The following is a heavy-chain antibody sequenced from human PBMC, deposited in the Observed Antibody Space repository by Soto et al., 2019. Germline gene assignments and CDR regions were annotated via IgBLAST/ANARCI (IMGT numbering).Heavy chain of an antibody. Sequence: QVQLVQSGAEVKKPGSSVKVSCRASGGTFSSYAISWVRQAPGRGLEWMGGLIPIFGTANYAQKFQGRVTITADESTSTAYMELSSLRSEDTAVYYCASSGYDYVWGSKDYYYYYGMDVWGQGTTVTVSS. CDR1: GGTFSSYA. V-gene: IGHV1-69*01. J-gene: IGHJ6*02. CDR3: ASSGYDYVWGSKDYYYYYGMDV. D-gene: IGHD3-16*01. CDR2: LIPIFGTA.